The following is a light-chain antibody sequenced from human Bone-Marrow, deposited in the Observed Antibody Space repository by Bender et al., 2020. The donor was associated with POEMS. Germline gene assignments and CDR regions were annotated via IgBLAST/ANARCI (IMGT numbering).Light chain of an antibody. J-gene: IGLJ3*02. CDR2: RNN. Sequence: QSVLTQPPSASGTPGQRVTISCTGTSSNIGSAYDVHWYQQLPGTAPKLLIYRNNNRPSGVPDRFSGSRSGTSASLAISGLQSEDEADYYCAVWDDSLNGWVFGGGTKLTVL. V-gene: IGLV1-50*01. CDR3: AVWDDSLNGWV. CDR1: SSNIGSAYD.